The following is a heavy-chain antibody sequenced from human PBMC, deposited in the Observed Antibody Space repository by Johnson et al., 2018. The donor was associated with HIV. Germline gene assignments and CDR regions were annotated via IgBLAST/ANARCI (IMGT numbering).Heavy chain of an antibody. CDR3: HVVVAADQTNYHDAFDI. CDR1: GFTFNNYG. Sequence: QVQLVESGGGVVQPERSLRLSCAASGFTFNNYGMHWVRQAPGKGLEWVAVIWYDGSNKYYTDSVKGRFTISRDNSKNTLFLLMSSLRADDTAVYYCHVVVAADQTNYHDAFDIWGQGTMVIVSS. D-gene: IGHD2-15*01. CDR2: IWYDGSNK. V-gene: IGHV3-30*19. J-gene: IGHJ3*02.